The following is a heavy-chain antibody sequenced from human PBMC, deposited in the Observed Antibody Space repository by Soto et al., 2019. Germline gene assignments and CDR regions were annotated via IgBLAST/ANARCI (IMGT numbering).Heavy chain of an antibody. CDR3: ARHVVLVPAAIDYGMDV. Sequence: SETLSLTCTVSGGSISSSSYYWGWIRQPPGKGLEWIGSIYYSGSTYYNPSLKSRVTISVDTSKNQFSLKLSSVTAADTAVYYCARHVVLVPAAIDYGMDVWGQGTTVTVS. CDR2: IYYSGST. V-gene: IGHV4-39*01. CDR1: GGSISSSSYY. D-gene: IGHD2-2*01. J-gene: IGHJ6*02.